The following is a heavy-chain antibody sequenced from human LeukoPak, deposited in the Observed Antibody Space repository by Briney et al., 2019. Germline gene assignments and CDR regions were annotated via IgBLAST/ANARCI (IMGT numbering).Heavy chain of an antibody. J-gene: IGHJ4*02. D-gene: IGHD6-19*01. CDR3: AGTFGGSVAGTFDY. V-gene: IGHV1-69*13. CDR1: GGTFSSYA. CDR2: IIPIFGTA. Sequence: SVKVSCKASGGTFSSYAISWVGQAPGQGLEWMGGIIPIFGTANYAQKFQGRVTITADESTSTAYMELSSLRSEDTAVYYCAGTFGGSVAGTFDYWGQGTLVTVSS.